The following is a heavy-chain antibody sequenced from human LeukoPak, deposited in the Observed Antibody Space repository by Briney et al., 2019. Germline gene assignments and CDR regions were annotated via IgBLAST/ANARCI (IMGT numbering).Heavy chain of an antibody. CDR3: AKGFQTYGELSFDV. V-gene: IGHV3-23*01. CDR1: GFTFSNYA. D-gene: IGHD4-17*01. J-gene: IGHJ4*02. Sequence: GGSLRLSCAASGFTFSNYAMSWVRHAPGKGLEWVSTVSGSASNTYYADSVKGRFTISRDNSKTTLYLQMNSLRADDTAVYYCAKGFQTYGELSFDVWGQGTLVAVSS. CDR2: VSGSASNT.